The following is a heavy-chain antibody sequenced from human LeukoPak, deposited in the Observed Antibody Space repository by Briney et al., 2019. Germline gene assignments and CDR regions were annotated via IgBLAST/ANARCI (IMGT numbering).Heavy chain of an antibody. CDR1: GFTFCSYS. V-gene: IGHV3-21*01. CDR3: ATGHHGDY. J-gene: IGHJ4*02. CDR2: ISSSSSYI. Sequence: GGSLRLSCAASGFTFCSYSINWVRQAPGKGLEWVSSISSSSSYIYYADSVKGRFTISRDNAKNSLYLQVNSLRAEDTAVYYCATGHHGDYWGQGTLVTVSS.